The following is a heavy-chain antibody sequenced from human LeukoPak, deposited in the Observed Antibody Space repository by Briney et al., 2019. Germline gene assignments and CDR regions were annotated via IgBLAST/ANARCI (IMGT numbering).Heavy chain of an antibody. Sequence: ASVKVSCKASGYTFTSYAMHWVRQAPGQRLEWMGWINAGNGNTKYSQKFQGRVAITRDTSASTAYMELSSLRSEDTAVYYCARDWVRFSEGFDPWGQGTLVTVSS. CDR2: INAGNGNT. D-gene: IGHD5-12*01. V-gene: IGHV1-3*01. J-gene: IGHJ5*02. CDR1: GYTFTSYA. CDR3: ARDWVRFSEGFDP.